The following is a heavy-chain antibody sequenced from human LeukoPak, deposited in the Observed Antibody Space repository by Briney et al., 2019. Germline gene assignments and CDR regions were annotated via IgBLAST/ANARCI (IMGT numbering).Heavy chain of an antibody. CDR1: GYTFTSYG. CDR2: INPSGGST. CDR3: ARDPGGYNHFDY. D-gene: IGHD5-24*01. Sequence: GASVKVSCKASGYTFTSYGISWVRQAPGQGLEWMGIINPSGGSTSYAQKLQGRVTMTRDTSTSTVYMELSSLRSEDTAVYYCARDPGGYNHFDYWGQGTLVTVSS. J-gene: IGHJ4*02. V-gene: IGHV1-46*01.